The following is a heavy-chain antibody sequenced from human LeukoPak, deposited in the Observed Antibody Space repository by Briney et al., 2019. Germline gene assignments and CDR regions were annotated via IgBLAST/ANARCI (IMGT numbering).Heavy chain of an antibody. CDR2: IKLDGSDK. CDR3: VRNGGSFDY. J-gene: IGHJ4*02. CDR1: GFSFSNHW. D-gene: IGHD2-15*01. V-gene: IGHV3-7*01. Sequence: GGSLRLSCAASGFSFSNHWMSWVRQAPGKGLEWVANIKLDGSDKYYVDAVKGRFTISRDNAKNSLFLEMNSLRAEDTAVYYCVRNGGSFDYWGQGTLVTVPS.